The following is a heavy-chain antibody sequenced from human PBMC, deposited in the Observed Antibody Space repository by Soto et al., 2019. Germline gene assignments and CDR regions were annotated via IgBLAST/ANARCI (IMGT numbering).Heavy chain of an antibody. CDR3: ARDPQYCSSTSCYTGGLYYYYYGMDV. Sequence: ASVKGSCKASGYTFTSYGISWVRQAPGQGLEWMGWISAYNGNTNYAQKLQGRVTMTTDTSTSTAYMELRSLRSDDTAVYYCARDPQYCSSTSCYTGGLYYYYYGMDVWG. V-gene: IGHV1-18*04. D-gene: IGHD2-2*02. CDR2: ISAYNGNT. J-gene: IGHJ6*02. CDR1: GYTFTSYG.